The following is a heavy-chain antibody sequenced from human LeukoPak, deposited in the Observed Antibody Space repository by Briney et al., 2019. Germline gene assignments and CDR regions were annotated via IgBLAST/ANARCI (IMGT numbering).Heavy chain of an antibody. D-gene: IGHD6-13*01. CDR2: IYYSGST. V-gene: IGHV4-31*03. Sequence: SETLSLTCTVSGGSISSGGYYWSWIRQHPGKGLEWIGYIYYSGSTYYNPSLKSRVTISVDTSKNQFSLKLSPVTAADTAVYYCARESPKEAAVLDYWGQGTLVTVSS. CDR1: GGSISSGGYY. CDR3: ARESPKEAAVLDY. J-gene: IGHJ4*02.